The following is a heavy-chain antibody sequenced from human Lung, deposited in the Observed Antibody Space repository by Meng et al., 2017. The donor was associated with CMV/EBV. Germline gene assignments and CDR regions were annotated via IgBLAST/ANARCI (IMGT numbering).Heavy chain of an antibody. Sequence: ASGYTFTGYSVHWVRQAPGQGLEWMGWINPNSDGTNCAQKFQGRITMTSDTSISTVYMELSRLKSDDTAVYFCARGNAFWSVYRPLWGQGTLVTVSS. V-gene: IGHV1-2*02. CDR1: GYTFTGYS. J-gene: IGHJ4*02. D-gene: IGHD3-3*01. CDR3: ARGNAFWSVYRPL. CDR2: INPNSDGT.